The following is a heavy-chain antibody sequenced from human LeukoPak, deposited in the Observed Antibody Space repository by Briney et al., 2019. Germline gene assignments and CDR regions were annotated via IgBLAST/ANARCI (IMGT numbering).Heavy chain of an antibody. CDR2: ISSTSSYI. J-gene: IGHJ4*02. Sequence: GGSLRLSCAASGFTFSDYYMSWIRQAPGKGLEWVSYISSTSSYINYADSVKGRFTISRDNAKNSLFLQMNSLRAEDTAVYYCGRVAQWLVPYWGQGTLVTVSS. CDR1: GFTFSDYY. CDR3: GRVAQWLVPY. D-gene: IGHD6-19*01. V-gene: IGHV3-11*05.